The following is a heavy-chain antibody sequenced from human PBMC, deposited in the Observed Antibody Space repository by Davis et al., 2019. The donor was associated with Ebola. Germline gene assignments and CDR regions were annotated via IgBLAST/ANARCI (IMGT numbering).Heavy chain of an antibody. J-gene: IGHJ4*02. CDR3: ARQGTTSWDS. CDR1: GFRFSSHW. Sequence: GESLKISCKDSGFRFSSHWIAWVRQMPGKGLEWMGIIYPGDSDTRYSPSFQGQVTFSVDKSIRTAYLQWNSLKASDTATYYCARQGTTSWDSWGQGTLVTVSS. V-gene: IGHV5-51*01. D-gene: IGHD2-2*01. CDR2: IYPGDSDT.